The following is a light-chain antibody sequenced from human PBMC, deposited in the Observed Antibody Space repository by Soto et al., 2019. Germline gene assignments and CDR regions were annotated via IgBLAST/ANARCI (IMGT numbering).Light chain of an antibody. CDR3: ATWDGSLPGEV. CDR1: SSNIGTNY. Sequence: QSVLTQSPSVSAAPGQQVTISCSGSSSNIGTNYVFWYQQLPGTAPKLLIYDNNKRPSGIPDRFSGSKSGTSGTLDITGLQTGDEAYYYCATWDGSLPGEVFGGGTKLTVL. CDR2: DNN. V-gene: IGLV1-51*01. J-gene: IGLJ2*01.